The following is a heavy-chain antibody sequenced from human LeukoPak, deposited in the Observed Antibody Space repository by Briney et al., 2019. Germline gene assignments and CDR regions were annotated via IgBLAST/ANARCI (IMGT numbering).Heavy chain of an antibody. CDR1: GFTFSRYE. J-gene: IGHJ4*02. D-gene: IGHD4-23*01. V-gene: IGHV3-48*03. Sequence: GGSLRLSCAASGFTFSRYEMHWVRQAPGKGLEWVSYISSSDSTIYYADSVKGRFTISRDIAKNSLYLQMNSLRAEDTAVYYCARDYGGSSPFDYWGQGTLVTVSS. CDR2: ISSSDSTI. CDR3: ARDYGGSSPFDY.